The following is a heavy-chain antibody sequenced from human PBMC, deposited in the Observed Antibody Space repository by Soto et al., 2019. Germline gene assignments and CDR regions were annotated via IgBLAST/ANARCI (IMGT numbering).Heavy chain of an antibody. Sequence: GGSLRLSCAASGFTFSSYGMHWVRQAPGKGLEWVAVIWYDGSNKYYADSVKGRFTISRDNSKNTLYLQMNSLRAEDTAVYYCARDGASSWYGLDYWGQGTLVTVSS. CDR1: GFTFSSYG. J-gene: IGHJ4*02. CDR2: IWYDGSNK. D-gene: IGHD6-13*01. V-gene: IGHV3-33*01. CDR3: ARDGASSWYGLDY.